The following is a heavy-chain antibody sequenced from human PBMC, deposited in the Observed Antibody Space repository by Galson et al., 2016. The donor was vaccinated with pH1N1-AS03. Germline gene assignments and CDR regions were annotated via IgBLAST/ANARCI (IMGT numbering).Heavy chain of an antibody. V-gene: IGHV3-48*02. CDR2: MTSDMRTI. CDR1: GCNFNVYS. CDR3: ARSVQYSFDY. J-gene: IGHJ4*02. D-gene: IGHD5/OR15-5a*01. Sequence: SLRLSCAASGCNFNVYSMNWVRQAPGKGLEWISYMTSDMRTIKYADSVKGRFTISRDNARNSLFLQMNSLRDEDTAIYYCARSVQYSFDYWGQGILVTVSS.